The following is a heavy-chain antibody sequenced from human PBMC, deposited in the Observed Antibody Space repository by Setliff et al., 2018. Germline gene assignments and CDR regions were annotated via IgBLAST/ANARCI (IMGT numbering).Heavy chain of an antibody. CDR2: IYPGDSHT. D-gene: IGHD1-26*01. CDR1: GYSFSNFW. Sequence: PGESLKISCKGSGYSFSNFWIGWVRQMPGKGLELMGIIYPGDSHTRYSPSFQGQVTMSADKSINTAYLQWSNLKASATAIYYCARSLAGATYSVYFDYWGQGALVTVSS. V-gene: IGHV5-51*01. CDR3: ARSLAGATYSVYFDY. J-gene: IGHJ4*02.